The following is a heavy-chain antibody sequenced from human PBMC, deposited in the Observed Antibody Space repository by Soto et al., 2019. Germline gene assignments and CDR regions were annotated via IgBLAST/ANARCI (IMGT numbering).Heavy chain of an antibody. J-gene: IGHJ4*02. CDR2: ISWNSGSI. D-gene: IGHD3-22*01. Sequence: PGGSLRLSCAASGFTFDDYAIHWVRQAPGKGLEWVSGISWNSGSIGYADSVKGRFTISRDNAKNSLYLQMNSLRAEDTALYYCAKGGGYYYDSSGYSFDYWGQGTLVTVSS. CDR1: GFTFDDYA. CDR3: AKGGGYYYDSSGYSFDY. V-gene: IGHV3-9*01.